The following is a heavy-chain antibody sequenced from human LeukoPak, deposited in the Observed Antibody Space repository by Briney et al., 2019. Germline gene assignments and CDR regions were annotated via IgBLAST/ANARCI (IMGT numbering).Heavy chain of an antibody. D-gene: IGHD2-15*01. CDR3: ARENPSEYCSGGSCYNWFDP. V-gene: IGHV4-4*07. CDR1: GGSISSYY. J-gene: IGHJ5*02. CDR2: IYTSGST. Sequence: SETLSLTCTVSGGSISSYYWSWIRQPAGKGLEWIGRIYTSGSTNYNPSLKSRVTMSVDTSKNQFSLKLSSVTAADTAVYYCARENPSEYCSGGSCYNWFDPWGQGTLVTVSS.